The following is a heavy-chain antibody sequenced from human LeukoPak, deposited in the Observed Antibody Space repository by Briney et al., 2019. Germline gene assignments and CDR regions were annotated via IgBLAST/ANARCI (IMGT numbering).Heavy chain of an antibody. CDR3: ARDGTAAGLYFDL. V-gene: IGHV3-7*01. Sequence: GGSLRLSCAVSGFTFSSYWMNWVRQAPGKGLEWVASIKQDGGEKSYVDSVKGRFTISRDNAKNSLYLQMSSLRAEDTAVFYCARDGTAAGLYFDLWGQGTLVTVSS. CDR2: IKQDGGEK. J-gene: IGHJ4*01. CDR1: GFTFSSYW. D-gene: IGHD6-13*01.